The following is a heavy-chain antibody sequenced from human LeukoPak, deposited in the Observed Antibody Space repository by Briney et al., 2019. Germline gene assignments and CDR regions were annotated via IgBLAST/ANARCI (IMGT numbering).Heavy chain of an antibody. Sequence: PGGSLRLSCAASGFTFSSYAMSWVRQAPGKGLEWVSAISGSGGSTYYADSVKGRFTISRDNSKNTLYLQMNSLRAEDTAVYYCAKAIYYYDSSGYCYYFDYWGQGTLVTVSS. CDR1: GFTFSSYA. CDR3: AKAIYYYDSSGYCYYFDY. V-gene: IGHV3-23*01. CDR2: ISGSGGST. J-gene: IGHJ4*02. D-gene: IGHD3-22*01.